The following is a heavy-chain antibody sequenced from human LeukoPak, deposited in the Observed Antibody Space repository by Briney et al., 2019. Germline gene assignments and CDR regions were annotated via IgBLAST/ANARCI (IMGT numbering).Heavy chain of an antibody. J-gene: IGHJ6*02. Sequence: SVKVSCKASGGTFSSYAISWVRQAPGQGLEWMGRIIPISGIANYAQKFQGRVTITADKSTSTAYMELSSLRSEDTAVYYCARDSHYDFWSGYYSYYYGMDVWGQGTTVTVSS. CDR2: IIPISGIA. V-gene: IGHV1-69*04. CDR3: ARDSHYDFWSGYYSYYYGMDV. CDR1: GGTFSSYA. D-gene: IGHD3-3*01.